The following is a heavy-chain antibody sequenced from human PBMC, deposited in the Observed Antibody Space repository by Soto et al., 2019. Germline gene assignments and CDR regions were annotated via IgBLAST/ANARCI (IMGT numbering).Heavy chain of an antibody. D-gene: IGHD6-13*01. CDR2: IIAIFGTA. Sequence: QVQLVQPGAEVKKPGPSVNVSCTASGGTFSSYAISCVRQAPGQGLEWMGGIIAIFGTANYAQKFQGRVTITADESTRTAFMELSSLRSEDRAVYYCPRDLPIFRRLAAADGVRFDPWGKGTLVTVSS. CDR3: PRDLPIFRRLAAADGVRFDP. J-gene: IGHJ5*02. V-gene: IGHV1-69*01. CDR1: GGTFSSYA.